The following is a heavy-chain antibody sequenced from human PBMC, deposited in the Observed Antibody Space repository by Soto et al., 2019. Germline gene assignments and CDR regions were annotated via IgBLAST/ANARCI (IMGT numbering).Heavy chain of an antibody. D-gene: IGHD3-22*01. CDR2: ISTYNGNT. V-gene: IGHV1-18*01. CDR3: ARGPTDYYDNSANYVLDY. CDR1: GYTFITYG. J-gene: IGHJ4*02. Sequence: VQLVQSGAEVKKPGASAKVSCKATGYTFITYGVTWVRQAPGQGLDWLGWISTYNGNTRYAERLQGRVTMTTDTTTNPAYMELRTLRSDDTAVYYCARGPTDYYDNSANYVLDYWGQGTLVTVSS.